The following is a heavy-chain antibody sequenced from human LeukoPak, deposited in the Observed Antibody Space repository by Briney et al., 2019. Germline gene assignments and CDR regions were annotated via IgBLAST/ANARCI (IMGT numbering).Heavy chain of an antibody. Sequence: GGSLRLSCVASGFTFSSYWMHWVRQDPRKGLVWVSRINGDGRNINYADSVRGRFTISRDNAKNTLYLQMNSLRAEDTAVYYCAKQDGYKRSFFDYWGQGTLVTVSS. CDR1: GFTFSSYW. CDR3: AKQDGYKRSFFDY. D-gene: IGHD5-24*01. V-gene: IGHV3-74*01. CDR2: INGDGRNI. J-gene: IGHJ4*02.